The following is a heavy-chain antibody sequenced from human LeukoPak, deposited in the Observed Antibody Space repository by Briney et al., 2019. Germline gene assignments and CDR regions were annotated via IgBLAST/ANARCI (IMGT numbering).Heavy chain of an antibody. CDR2: ISAYSGDK. J-gene: IGHJ4*02. D-gene: IGHD5-12*01. V-gene: IGHV1-18*01. Sequence: ASVKVSCKASGYTFTNYGFSWVRQAPGHGLEWMGWISAYSGDKKYAQKFQGRVTMTTDTSTNTVYMDLRSLRSDDTAVYYCARDIGGYELLFQYWGQGTLVTVSP. CDR3: ARDIGGYELLFQY. CDR1: GYTFTNYG.